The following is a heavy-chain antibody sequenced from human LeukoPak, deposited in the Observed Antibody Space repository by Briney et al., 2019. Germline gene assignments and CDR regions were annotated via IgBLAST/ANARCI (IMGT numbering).Heavy chain of an antibody. J-gene: IGHJ4*02. V-gene: IGHV4-4*07. D-gene: IGHD3-10*01. CDR2: IYTSGST. CDR1: GGSISSYY. Sequence: SETLSLTCTVSGGSISSYYWSWIRQPAGKGLEWIGRIYTSGSTNYNPSLKSRVTMSVDTSKNQFSLKLSSVTAADTAVYYCARDRGRFGESTSHFDYWGQGTLVTVSS. CDR3: ARDRGRFGESTSHFDY.